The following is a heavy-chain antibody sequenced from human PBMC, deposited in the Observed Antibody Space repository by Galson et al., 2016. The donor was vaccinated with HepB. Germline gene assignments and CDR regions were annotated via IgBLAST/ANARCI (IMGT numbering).Heavy chain of an antibody. V-gene: IGHV2-70*01. CDR1: GFSLTTRGVG. CDR3: ARIRRDTSGYPIDY. J-gene: IGHJ4*02. D-gene: IGHD3-22*01. Sequence: PALVKPTQTLTLTCAFSGFSLTTRGVGVGWIRQPPGKALEWLALIDWDDDENYNTSLKTRLTISKDTSKNQVVLTMTNMDPVDTATYYCARIRRDTSGYPIDYWGQGTLVTVSS. CDR2: IDWDDDE.